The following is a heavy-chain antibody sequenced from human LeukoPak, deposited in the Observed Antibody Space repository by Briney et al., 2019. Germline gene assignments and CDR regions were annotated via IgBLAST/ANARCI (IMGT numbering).Heavy chain of an antibody. D-gene: IGHD6-13*01. J-gene: IGHJ4*02. CDR3: ARTANFAAGYYIDY. CDR2: ISGSSRHK. Sequence: GGSLRLSCAASGFTFSSYTMNWVRQAPGKGLEWVSSISGSSRHKYYADSVKGRFTISRDSAKNSLYLQMNSLRAEDTAVYYCARTANFAAGYYIDYWGRGTLVTVSS. V-gene: IGHV3-21*01. CDR1: GFTFSSYT.